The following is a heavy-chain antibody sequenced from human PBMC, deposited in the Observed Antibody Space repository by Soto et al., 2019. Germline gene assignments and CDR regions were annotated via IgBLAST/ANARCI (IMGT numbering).Heavy chain of an antibody. CDR1: GASLGGFH. V-gene: IGHV4-34*12. D-gene: IGHD3-16*01. J-gene: IGHJ3*02. CDR3: ARSPLGYDYVRQTWREVGDSFDI. CDR2: LIHGGST. Sequence: QVRLEQWGAGLLKPSETLSLTCAIYGASLGGFHWTWLRQAPGKGLEWIGELIHGGSTNYNPSLKGPIRFFSDTSNNQFSLHLMSVTAADTAVYYCARSPLGYDYVRQTWREVGDSFDIWGRGTLVTVSS.